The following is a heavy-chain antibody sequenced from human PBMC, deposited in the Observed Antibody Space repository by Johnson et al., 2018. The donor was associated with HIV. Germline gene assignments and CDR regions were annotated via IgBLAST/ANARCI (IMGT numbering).Heavy chain of an antibody. CDR3: YCTDHVGAGSESKGTFDA. CDR1: GFTFDDYG. CDR2: INWNGGST. J-gene: IGHJ3*01. D-gene: IGHD3-10*01. V-gene: IGHV3-20*04. Sequence: VQLVESGGGVVRPGGSLRLSCAASGFTFDDYGMSWVRQAPGKGLEWVSGINWNGGSTDYGDSVKGRFTISRDNAKNTMYLQMTSLRQDDKAVYSCYCTDHVGAGSESKGTFDAWGQGTMVTVSS.